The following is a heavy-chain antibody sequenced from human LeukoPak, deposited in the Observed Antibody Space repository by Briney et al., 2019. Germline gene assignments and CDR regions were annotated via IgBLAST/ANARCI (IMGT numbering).Heavy chain of an antibody. CDR1: GFTFSSYT. CDR2: IDDSERT. J-gene: IGHJ4*02. D-gene: IGHD3-16*01. Sequence: GGSLRLSCTASGFTFSSYTLNWVRQAPGKGLGWVSTIDDSERTHYADSVQGRFTISRDNSKNTIFLHMNSLRAEDTAVYFCSTRLGEHFDYWGQGTRVTVSS. CDR3: STRLGEHFDY. V-gene: IGHV3-23*05.